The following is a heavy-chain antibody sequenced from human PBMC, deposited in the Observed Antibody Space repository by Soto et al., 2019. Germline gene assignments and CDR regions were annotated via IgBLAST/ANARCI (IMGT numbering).Heavy chain of an antibody. CDR3: ARGDYAQYFQH. CDR2: NYHSGST. J-gene: IGHJ1*01. CDR1: GGSISSGGYS. V-gene: IGHV4-30-2*01. Sequence: SETLSLTCAVSGGSISSGGYSWSWIRQPPGKGLEWIGYNYHSGSTYYNPSLKSRVTISVDRSKNQFSLQLSSVTAADTAVYYCARGDYAQYFQHWGQGILVTVSS. D-gene: IGHD4-17*01.